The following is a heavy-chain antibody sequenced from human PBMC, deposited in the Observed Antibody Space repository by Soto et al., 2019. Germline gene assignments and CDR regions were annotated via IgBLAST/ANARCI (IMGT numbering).Heavy chain of an antibody. CDR2: ISDNGGTT. CDR1: EFTFSNYA. CDR3: AKTRAAGTQDYYYYGMDV. V-gene: IGHV3-23*01. D-gene: IGHD6-13*01. J-gene: IGHJ6*02. Sequence: GGSLRLSCAASEFTFSNYALSWVRQAPGKGLEWVSSISDNGGTTYYADSVKGRFTISRENSKNTLYLQMNSLRAEDTAVYYCAKTRAAGTQDYYYYGMDVWGQGTTVTVSS.